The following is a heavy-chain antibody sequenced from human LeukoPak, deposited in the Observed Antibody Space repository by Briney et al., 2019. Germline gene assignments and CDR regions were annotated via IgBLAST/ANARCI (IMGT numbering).Heavy chain of an antibody. V-gene: IGHV4-4*02. J-gene: IGHJ4*02. Sequence: SETLSLTCGVSGGSISNTNWWSWVRQPPGRGLEWIGEISLTGLTHYNPSLESRVTVSLDKSKNQLSLNLTSVTAADTAVYFCSRENGAFSPFGYWGQGTLVTVLS. CDR3: SRENGAFSPFGY. CDR2: ISLTGLT. CDR1: GGSISNTNW. D-gene: IGHD2-8*01.